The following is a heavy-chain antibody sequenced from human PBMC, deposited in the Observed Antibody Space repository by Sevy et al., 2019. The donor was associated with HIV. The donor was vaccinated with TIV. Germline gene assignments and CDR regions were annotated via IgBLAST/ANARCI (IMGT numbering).Heavy chain of an antibody. CDR3: AAEDMTTFGGHLRVFDI. Sequence: ASVKVSCKTSGFTFSSSAVQWVRQVRGQRLEWIGWIVVGSDVTNYAQNFQERVTISRDVSTKTVYMDLTSLRSKDTAVYYCAAEDMTTFGGHLRVFDIWGQGTMVTVSS. D-gene: IGHD3-16*01. CDR1: GFTFSSSA. CDR2: IVVGSDVT. V-gene: IGHV1-58*01. J-gene: IGHJ3*02.